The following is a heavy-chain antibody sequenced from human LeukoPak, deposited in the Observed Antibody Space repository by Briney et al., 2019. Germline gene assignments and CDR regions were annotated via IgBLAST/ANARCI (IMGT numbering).Heavy chain of an antibody. Sequence: GGSLRLSCAASGFTFSSYGMHWVRQAPGKGLEWVAVISYDGSNKYYADSAKGRFTISRDNSKNTLYLQMNSLRAEDTAVYYCAKLGLSGSWGQGTLVTVSS. CDR1: GFTFSSYG. J-gene: IGHJ5*02. V-gene: IGHV3-30*18. CDR3: AKLGLSGS. CDR2: ISYDGSNK. D-gene: IGHD3-10*01.